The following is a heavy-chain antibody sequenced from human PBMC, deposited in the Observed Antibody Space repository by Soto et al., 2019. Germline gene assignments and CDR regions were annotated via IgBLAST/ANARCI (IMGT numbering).Heavy chain of an antibody. CDR2: IIPIFGTA. CDR3: ARVGPNYEILTGCDY. CDR1: GGTFSSYA. D-gene: IGHD3-9*01. J-gene: IGHJ4*02. Sequence: QVQLVQSGAEVKKPGSSVKVSCKASGGTFSSYAISWVRQAPGQGLEWMGGIIPIFGTANYAQKFQGRVTITADQSTRTAYMELRSLRFEDTAVYYYARVGPNYEILTGCDYWGQGTLVTVSS. V-gene: IGHV1-69*01.